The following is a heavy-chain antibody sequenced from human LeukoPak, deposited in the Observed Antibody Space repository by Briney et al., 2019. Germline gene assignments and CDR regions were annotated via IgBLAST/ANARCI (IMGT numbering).Heavy chain of an antibody. CDR1: GFTFSAHT. J-gene: IGHJ4*02. V-gene: IGHV3-21*01. CDR2: IRTSTSNN. D-gene: IGHD6-19*01. Sequence: PGGSLRLSCAASGFTFSAHTMNWVRQAPGKDLEWVASIRTSTSNNIFNADSVKGRFTISRDNAKNSLYLQMNSLRAEDTAVYYCARDGSGDLHFDYWGQGTLVTVSS. CDR3: ARDGSGDLHFDY.